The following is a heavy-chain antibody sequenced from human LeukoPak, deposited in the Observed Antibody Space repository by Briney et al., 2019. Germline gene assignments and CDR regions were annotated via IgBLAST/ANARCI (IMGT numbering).Heavy chain of an antibody. CDR3: ASYDYGDYGPDY. D-gene: IGHD4-17*01. CDR2: IIPIFGTA. CDR1: GGTFSSYA. J-gene: IGHJ4*02. V-gene: IGHV1-69*05. Sequence: SVKVSCKAPGGTFSSYAISWVRQAPGQGLEWMGGIIPIFGTANYAQKFQGRVTITTDESTSTAYMELSSLRSEDTAVYYCASYDYGDYGPDYWGQGTLVTVSS.